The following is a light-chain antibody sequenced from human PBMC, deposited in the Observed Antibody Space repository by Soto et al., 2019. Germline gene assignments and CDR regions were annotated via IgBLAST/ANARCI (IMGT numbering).Light chain of an antibody. J-gene: IGKJ4*01. V-gene: IGKV3-20*01. CDR1: QSVTSTD. CDR2: GAS. Sequence: EIVLTQSPGTLSLSPGERATLSCRASQSVTSTDLAWYQQKPGQAPRLLIYGASSRATGIPDRFSGSGSGTDFNLTISRLEPEDFAVYYCQQYGSSSLTFGGGTKVEIK. CDR3: QQYGSSSLT.